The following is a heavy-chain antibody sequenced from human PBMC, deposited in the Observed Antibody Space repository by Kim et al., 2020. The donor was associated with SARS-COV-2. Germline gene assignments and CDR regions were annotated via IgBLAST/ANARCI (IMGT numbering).Heavy chain of an antibody. CDR3: VRNWELDSTSSGNWCDP. Sequence: ASVKVSCKASGYTFTSYGISWVRQAPGQGLEWMGWISADNGYTNYAQKFQGRVTMTTDTSTSTAYMELRSLRSDDTAVYYCVRNWELDSTSSGNWCDPWGQGTLVTVSS. J-gene: IGHJ5*02. V-gene: IGHV1-18*01. CDR2: ISADNGYT. D-gene: IGHD6-6*01. CDR1: GYTFTSYG.